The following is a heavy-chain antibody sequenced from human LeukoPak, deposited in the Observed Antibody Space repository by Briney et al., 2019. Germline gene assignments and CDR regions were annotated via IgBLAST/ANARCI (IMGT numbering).Heavy chain of an antibody. J-gene: IGHJ4*02. V-gene: IGHV1-2*02. CDR3: ARDREWFGNSQQFDY. Sequence: GASVKVSCKASGYTFIGYYMHWVRQAPGQGLEWMGWINPNNGGTNYAQKFQGRVTMTRDTSISTAYMELSRLRSDDTAVYFCARDREWFGNSQQFDYWGQGTLVTVSS. CDR2: INPNNGGT. D-gene: IGHD3-10*01. CDR1: GYTFIGYY.